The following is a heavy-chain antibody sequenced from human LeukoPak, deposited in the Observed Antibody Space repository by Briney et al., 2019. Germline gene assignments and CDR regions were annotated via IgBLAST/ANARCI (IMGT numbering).Heavy chain of an antibody. Sequence: PGGSLRLSCAASGFSFSNFGMSWVRQAPGKGLEWVSALGGSGVTTYYADSVKGRFTITRDNSENTLYLQLNSLRAEDTAIYYCAEDRVGAMLYFDDWGQGTLVTVSS. V-gene: IGHV3-23*01. CDR2: LGGSGVTT. D-gene: IGHD1-26*01. J-gene: IGHJ4*02. CDR1: GFSFSNFG. CDR3: AEDRVGAMLYFDD.